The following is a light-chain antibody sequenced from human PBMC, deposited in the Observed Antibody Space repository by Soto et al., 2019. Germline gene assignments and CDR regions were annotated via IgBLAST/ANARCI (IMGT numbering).Light chain of an antibody. J-gene: IGKJ1*01. CDR1: QGIRSD. CDR2: AAS. Sequence: AIQMTQSPSSLSASVGDRVTITCRASQGIRSDLGWYQQKPGKAPKLLIYAASTSQSGVPSRFSGSGSGTDFSLTISSLQPEDFATYYCLQGHNYPLTFGQGTKVEIK. V-gene: IGKV1-6*01. CDR3: LQGHNYPLT.